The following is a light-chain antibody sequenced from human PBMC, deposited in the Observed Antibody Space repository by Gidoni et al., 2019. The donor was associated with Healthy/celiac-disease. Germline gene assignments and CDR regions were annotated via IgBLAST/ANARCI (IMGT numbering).Light chain of an antibody. CDR2: KAS. CDR1: QSISSW. J-gene: IGKJ1*01. CDR3: QQYNSYSWT. V-gene: IGKV1-5*03. Sequence: DIQMTQSPSTLSASVGDRVTITCRASQSISSWLAWYQQKPGKAPKLLIYKASSLESGVPSMFSGSGSGTEFTLTISSLQPDDFATYYCQQYNSYSWTFXXXTKVEIK.